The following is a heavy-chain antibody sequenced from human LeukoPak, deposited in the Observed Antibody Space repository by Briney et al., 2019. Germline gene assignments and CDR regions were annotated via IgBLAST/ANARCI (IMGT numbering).Heavy chain of an antibody. D-gene: IGHD6-19*01. CDR3: TRGYIRQWLVLRDAFDI. CDR1: GFTFGDYA. V-gene: IGHV3-49*03. Sequence: GGSLRLSCTASGFTFGDYAMSWFRQAPGKGLEWVGFIRSKAYGCTTEYAASVKGRFTISRDDSKSIACLQMNSLKTEDTAVYYCTRGYIRQWLVLRDAFDIWGQGTMVTVSS. CDR2: IRSKAYGCTT. J-gene: IGHJ3*02.